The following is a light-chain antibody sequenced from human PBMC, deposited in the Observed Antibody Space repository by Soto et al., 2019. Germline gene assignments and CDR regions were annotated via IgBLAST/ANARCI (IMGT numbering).Light chain of an antibody. J-gene: IGKJ1*01. V-gene: IGKV4-1*01. CDR3: QQYYSSPQT. CDR1: QTVLYSSNNKNY. Sequence: DIVMTESPDSLAVSLGERATINCKSSQTVLYSSNNKNYLAWYQKKAGQPPKMLIYWASTRESGVPDRFSGSGSGTDFTITISSLQTEDVAVYYCQQYYSSPQTFGQGTKVEIK. CDR2: WAS.